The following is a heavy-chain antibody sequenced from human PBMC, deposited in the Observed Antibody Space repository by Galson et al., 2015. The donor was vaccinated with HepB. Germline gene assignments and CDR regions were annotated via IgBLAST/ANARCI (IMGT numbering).Heavy chain of an antibody. CDR3: ARPGGLAYCGGDCYSGAFDI. CDR1: GYTFTSYY. V-gene: IGHV1-46*03. CDR2: INPSGGST. J-gene: IGHJ3*02. Sequence: SVKVSCKASGYTFTSYYMHWVRQAPGQGPEWMGIINPSGGSTSYAQKFQGRVTMTRDTSTSTVYMELSSLRSEDTAVYYCARPGGLAYCGGDCYSGAFDIWGQGTMVTVSS. D-gene: IGHD2-21*02.